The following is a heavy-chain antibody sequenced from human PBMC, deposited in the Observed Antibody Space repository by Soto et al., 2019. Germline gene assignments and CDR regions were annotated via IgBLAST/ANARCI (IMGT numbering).Heavy chain of an antibody. CDR3: AKEDPSGRYSLDY. V-gene: IGHV3-30*18. CDR1: GLTFSGYG. CDR2: ISYYGTNE. Sequence: PWVSLRLSCEASGLTFSGYGMHWVRQAPGKGLEWVAVISYYGTNEYYEDSVKGRFTISRDNSKNTLYLQMKSLRIEDTAVYFCAKEDPSGRYSLDYWGQGSQVTVSS. J-gene: IGHJ4*02. D-gene: IGHD1-26*01.